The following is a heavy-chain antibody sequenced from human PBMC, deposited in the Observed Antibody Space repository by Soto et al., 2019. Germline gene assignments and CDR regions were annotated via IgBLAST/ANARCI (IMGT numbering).Heavy chain of an antibody. J-gene: IGHJ5*01. CDR3: ARGERLFRGSFDS. V-gene: IGHV4-59*06. D-gene: IGHD2-15*01. Sequence: SETLSLTCTVSGDSISSYSWSWIRQPPGKGLEWLGYVHSSGNTFYNSSLKSQLNMSMDTSKNQFSLKLSSLTAVDTAVYFCARGERLFRGSFDSWGQGTLVT. CDR1: GDSISSYS. CDR2: VHSSGNT.